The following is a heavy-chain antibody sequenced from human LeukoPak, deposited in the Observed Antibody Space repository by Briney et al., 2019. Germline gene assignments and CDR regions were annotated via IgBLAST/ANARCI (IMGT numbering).Heavy chain of an antibody. CDR1: GFTFSSYS. CDR2: ISSSSSYI. V-gene: IGHV3-21*01. CDR3: ASGDTAMVYFDY. Sequence: TGGSLRLSCAASGFTFSSYSMNWVRQAPGKGLEWVSSISSSSSYIYYADSVKGRFTISRDNAKNSLCLQMNSLRAEDTAVYYCASGDTAMVYFDYWGQGTLVTVSS. D-gene: IGHD5-18*01. J-gene: IGHJ4*02.